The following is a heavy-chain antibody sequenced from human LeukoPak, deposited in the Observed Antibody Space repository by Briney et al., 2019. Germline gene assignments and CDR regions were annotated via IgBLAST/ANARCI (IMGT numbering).Heavy chain of an antibody. J-gene: IGHJ3*02. D-gene: IGHD1-26*01. CDR3: ARLSGNYSFDI. Sequence: PGGSLRLSCAASGFTVSNNYMTWVRQAPGRGLEWVSFIYSGGSTYYADSVKGRFTISRDSSKNTLYLQMNSLRAEDTAFYYCARLSGNYSFDIWGQGTMVTVSS. CDR1: GFTVSNNY. V-gene: IGHV3-53*01. CDR2: IYSGGST.